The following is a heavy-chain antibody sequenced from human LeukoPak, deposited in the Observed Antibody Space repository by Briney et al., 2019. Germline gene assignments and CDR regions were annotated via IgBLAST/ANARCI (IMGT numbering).Heavy chain of an antibody. J-gene: IGHJ6*03. CDR1: GGSISSSNW. V-gene: IGHV4-4*02. CDR2: IYHSGST. CDR3: ARSVDVVTFGTGYYYYYLDV. D-gene: IGHD3-16*01. Sequence: PSETLSLTCAVSGGSISSSNWWSWVRQPPGKGLEWIGEIYHSGSTNYNPSLKSRVTISVDKSKNQFSLNLSSVTAADTAVYYCARSVDVVTFGTGYYYYYLDVWGQGTPVTVSS.